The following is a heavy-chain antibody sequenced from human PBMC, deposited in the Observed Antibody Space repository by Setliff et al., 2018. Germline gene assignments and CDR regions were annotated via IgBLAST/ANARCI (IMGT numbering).Heavy chain of an antibody. J-gene: IGHJ2*01. V-gene: IGHV4-34*01. CDR2: IYHSGST. D-gene: IGHD2-2*01. CDR1: GGSFSGYH. CDR3: ARAVPRGATPDYWYFDL. Sequence: SQTLSLTCAVYGGSFSGYHWSWIRQAPGKGLEWIGSIYHSGSTYFNPSLKSRVTISVDTSKNQFSLKLNSVTAADTTVYYCARAVPRGATPDYWYFDLWGRGTLVTVSS.